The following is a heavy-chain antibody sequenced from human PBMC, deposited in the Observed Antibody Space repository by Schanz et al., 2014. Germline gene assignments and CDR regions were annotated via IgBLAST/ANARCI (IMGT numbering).Heavy chain of an antibody. CDR3: ARPSSVVGITGWFDT. V-gene: IGHV4-4*02. D-gene: IGHD3-22*01. J-gene: IGHJ5*02. Sequence: QVPLQASGPGLVKPSGTLSLTCAVSGGSISSSNWWSWVRQPPGKGLEWIGEIYHSGSTNYKPSLKSRVTISADKSKNQFSLKLRSVTAADTAVYYCARPSSVVGITGWFDTWGQGTLVTVSS. CDR2: IYHSGST. CDR1: GGSISSSNW.